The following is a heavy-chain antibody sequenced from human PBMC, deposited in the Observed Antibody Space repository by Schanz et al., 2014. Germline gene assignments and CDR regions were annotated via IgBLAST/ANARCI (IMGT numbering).Heavy chain of an antibody. J-gene: IGHJ4*02. Sequence: EVQLLESGGGLVQPGGSLRLSCAASGFTFRGYAMSWVRQAPGRGLEYVSAISHDGYSTYYADSVKGRFTISRDNSENTLYLQMSSLRVEDTAVYYCAKDPRGDKNDRAYYFDYWGQGTLXSVSS. V-gene: IGHV3-23*01. CDR3: AKDPRGDKNDRAYYFDY. CDR2: ISHDGYST. D-gene: IGHD3-10*01. CDR1: GFTFRGYA.